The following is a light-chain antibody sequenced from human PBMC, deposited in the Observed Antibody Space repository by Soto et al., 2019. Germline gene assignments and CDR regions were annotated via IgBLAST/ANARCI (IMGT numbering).Light chain of an antibody. CDR3: QQYNNWPPFT. CDR2: GAS. CDR1: QSVSRS. Sequence: EIVMTQSPATLSVSPGERVTLSCRASQSVSRSLAWYQQKPGQAPRLLIYGASTRATGIPARFSGSGSGTEFTLTISSLQSEYFAFYYCQQYNNWPPFTFGPWTKVDIK. V-gene: IGKV3-15*01. J-gene: IGKJ3*01.